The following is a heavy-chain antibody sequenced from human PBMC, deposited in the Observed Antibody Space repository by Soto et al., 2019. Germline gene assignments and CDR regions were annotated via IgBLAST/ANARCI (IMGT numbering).Heavy chain of an antibody. CDR2: IGTSDGSI. CDR1: GFTFSSHN. Sequence: EVQLVESGGGLVKPGGSLRLSCAASGFTFSSHNIYWFRQPPGKGLEWVSSIGTSDGSIYYADSVRGRFTISKDNAKNSVYLQVDSLRAEDTAIYHCAREFSTMIRAYNWGQGTLVTVSS. CDR3: AREFSTMIRAYN. D-gene: IGHD3-10*01. V-gene: IGHV3-21*02. J-gene: IGHJ4*02.